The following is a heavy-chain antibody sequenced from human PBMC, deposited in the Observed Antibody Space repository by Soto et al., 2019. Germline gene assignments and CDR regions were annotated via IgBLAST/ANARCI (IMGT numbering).Heavy chain of an antibody. D-gene: IGHD2-15*01. V-gene: IGHV3-30*03. Sequence: QVQLVESGGGVVQPGRSLRLSCAASGFTFSESGMHWVRQAPGKGLEWVTLISYDSSQKYYIDSVKGRFTISRDNSKNTLYLQMNSLRAEGTAVYYCASSRYGIGGGMDVWGQGTTVTVSS. CDR2: ISYDSSQK. CDR3: ASSRYGIGGGMDV. J-gene: IGHJ6*02. CDR1: GFTFSESG.